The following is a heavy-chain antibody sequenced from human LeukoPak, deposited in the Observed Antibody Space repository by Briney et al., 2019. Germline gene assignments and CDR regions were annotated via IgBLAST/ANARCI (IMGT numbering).Heavy chain of an antibody. J-gene: IGHJ4*02. CDR3: TTIVTVVPNY. Sequence: PGGSLRLSCAASGFTFSNAWMSWVRQAPGKGLEWVGRIKSKTDGRTTDYAAPVKGRFTIPRDDSKNTLYLQMNSLKTEDTAVYYCTTIVTVVPNYWGQGTLVTVSS. V-gene: IGHV3-15*01. CDR2: IKSKTDGRTT. D-gene: IGHD4-23*01. CDR1: GFTFSNAW.